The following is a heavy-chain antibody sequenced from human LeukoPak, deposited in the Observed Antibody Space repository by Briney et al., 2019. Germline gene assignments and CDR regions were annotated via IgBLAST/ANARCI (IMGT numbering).Heavy chain of an antibody. V-gene: IGHV1-58*02. CDR3: AALAPPPSTYGDYVHNDAFDI. J-gene: IGHJ3*02. CDR1: GFTFTSSA. CDR2: IVVGSGNT. D-gene: IGHD4-17*01. Sequence: SVKASCKASGFTFTSSAMQWVRQARGQRLEWIGWIVVGSGNTNYAQKFQERVTITRDMSTSTAYMELSSLRSEDTAVYYCAALAPPPSTYGDYVHNDAFDIWGQGTMVTVSS.